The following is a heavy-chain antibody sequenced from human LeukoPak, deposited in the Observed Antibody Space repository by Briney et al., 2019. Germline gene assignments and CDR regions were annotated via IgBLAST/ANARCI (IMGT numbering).Heavy chain of an antibody. CDR2: ISWDGGST. Sequence: PGGSLRLSCAASGFTFDDYAMHWVRQAPGKGLEWVSLISWDGGSTYYADSVKGRFPISRDNSKNSLYLQMNSLRAEDTALYYCAKDKSRDDFWSGYYPYWGQGTLVTVSS. CDR1: GFTFDDYA. D-gene: IGHD3-3*01. CDR3: AKDKSRDDFWSGYYPY. V-gene: IGHV3-43D*03. J-gene: IGHJ4*02.